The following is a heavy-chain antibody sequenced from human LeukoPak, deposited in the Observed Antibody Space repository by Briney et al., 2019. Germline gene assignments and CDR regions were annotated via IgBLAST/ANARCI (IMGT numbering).Heavy chain of an antibody. CDR3: ASPRALYCSSTSCQTTNGAFDI. CDR2: IIPILGIA. V-gene: IGHV1-69*02. Sequence: ASVKVSCKASGGTFSSYTISWVRQAPGQGLEWMGRIIPILGIANYAQKFQGRVTITADKSTSTAYMELSSLRSEDTAVYYCASPRALYCSSTSCQTTNGAFDIWGQGTMVTVSS. J-gene: IGHJ3*02. CDR1: GGTFSSYT. D-gene: IGHD2-2*01.